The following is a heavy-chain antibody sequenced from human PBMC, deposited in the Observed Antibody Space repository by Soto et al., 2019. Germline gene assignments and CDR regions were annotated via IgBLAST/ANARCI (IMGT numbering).Heavy chain of an antibody. Sequence: PSETLSLTRTVSCGSNSSSSYYWGWIRQPPGKWLEWIGSIYYSGSTYYNPSLKSRVTISVDKSKNQFSLKLSSVTAADTAVYYCAGHIGISGYSYRGAFDIWGQGTRVTVSS. CDR1: CGSNSSSSYY. V-gene: IGHV4-39*01. J-gene: IGHJ3*02. CDR3: AGHIGISGYSYRGAFDI. D-gene: IGHD5-18*01. CDR2: IYYSGST.